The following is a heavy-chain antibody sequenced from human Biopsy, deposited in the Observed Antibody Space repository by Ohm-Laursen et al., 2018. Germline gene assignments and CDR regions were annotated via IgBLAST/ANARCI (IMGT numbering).Heavy chain of an antibody. D-gene: IGHD1-26*01. V-gene: IGHV4-4*07. J-gene: IGHJ3*02. CDR2: IYSNGNT. Sequence: SETLSLTCTVSGGSISGHFWSWVRQPAGKGLEWTGRIYSNGNTNYNPSLKSRVSMSVDTSKNHFSLNLTSVTAADTAMYYCARDEGLLRAFDIWGQGTLGTVSS. CDR1: GGSISGHF. CDR3: ARDEGLLRAFDI.